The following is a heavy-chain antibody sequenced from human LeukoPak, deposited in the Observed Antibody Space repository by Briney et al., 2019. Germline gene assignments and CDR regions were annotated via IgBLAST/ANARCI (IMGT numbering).Heavy chain of an antibody. CDR3: AKGRPRYCSGGSCFHSGDAFDI. CDR1: GFTFSSYG. CDR2: ISYDGSNK. Sequence: GGSLRLSCAASGFTFSSYGMHWVRQAPGKGLEWVAVISYDGSNKYYADSVKGRFTISRDNSKNTLYLQMNSLRAEDTAVYYCAKGRPRYCSGGSCFHSGDAFDIWGQGTMVTVSS. D-gene: IGHD2-15*01. V-gene: IGHV3-30*18. J-gene: IGHJ3*02.